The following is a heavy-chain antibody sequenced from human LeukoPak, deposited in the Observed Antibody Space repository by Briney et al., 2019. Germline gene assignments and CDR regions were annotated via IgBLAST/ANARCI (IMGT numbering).Heavy chain of an antibody. J-gene: IGHJ4*02. CDR2: ISTSSSYT. V-gene: IGHV3-11*06. CDR1: GFTFSDYY. D-gene: IGHD5-18*01. CDR3: ARVSSYGSTHPDY. Sequence: GGSLRLSCAASGFTFSDYYMSWIRQAPGKGLEWISYISTSSSYTNYADSVKGRFTISRDNAKSSLYLQMNGLRAEDTAVYYCARVSSYGSTHPDYWGQGTLVTVSS.